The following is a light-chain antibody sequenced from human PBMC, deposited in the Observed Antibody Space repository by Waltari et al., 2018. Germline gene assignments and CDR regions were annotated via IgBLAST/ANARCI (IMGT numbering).Light chain of an antibody. Sequence: SALTQPDSVSGAPGQSITISCSGISSDSGGYEYVSWYQQHPGKAPKVIIYHVNNRPSGVSNRFSGSKAGSSASLTISGLQAEDEADYYCSSFTSSTTGIFGGGTKVTVL. CDR2: HVN. CDR1: SSDSGGYEY. V-gene: IGLV2-14*03. J-gene: IGLJ2*01. CDR3: SSFTSSTTGI.